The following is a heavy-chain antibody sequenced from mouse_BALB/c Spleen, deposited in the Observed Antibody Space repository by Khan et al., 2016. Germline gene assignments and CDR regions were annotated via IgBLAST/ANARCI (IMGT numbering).Heavy chain of an antibody. Sequence: EVELVESGGGLVQSGGSLKLSCAASGFTFSSYGMSWVRQTPDKRLELVATINSNGGSTYYPDSVKGRFTIFRDNAKNTLYLEIVRVKSEYTAMYYCSRKARTINWGKGTTRT. D-gene: IGHD6-1*01. J-gene: IGHJ2*01. CDR3: SRKARTIN. V-gene: IGHV5-6-3*01. CDR1: GFTFSSYG. CDR2: INSNGGST.